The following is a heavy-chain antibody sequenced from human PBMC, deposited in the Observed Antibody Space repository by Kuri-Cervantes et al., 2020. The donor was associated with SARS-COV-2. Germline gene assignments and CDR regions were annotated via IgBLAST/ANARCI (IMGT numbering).Heavy chain of an antibody. CDR2: IYXGGST. J-gene: IGHJ6*02. Sequence: GESLKIXXAAXXFTVSSNYMGWVRXAPGKGLEWVXVIYXGGSTXYADSVKGRFTISRDNPKNTLYLQMNXLRAEDTAVYXCARDERWRXCSGGSCYGXXXYGMDVWGQGTTVTVSS. V-gene: IGHV3-53*01. CDR1: XFTVSSNY. CDR3: ARDERWRXCSGGSCYGXXXYGMDV. D-gene: IGHD2-15*01.